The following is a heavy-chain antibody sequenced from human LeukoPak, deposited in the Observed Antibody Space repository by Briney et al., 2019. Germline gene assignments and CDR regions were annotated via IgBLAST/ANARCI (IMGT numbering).Heavy chain of an antibody. J-gene: IGHJ4*02. Sequence: SETLSLTCTVSSGPISSYYWSWIRQPAGKGLEWIGRIYTSGSTNYNPSLKSRVTMSVDTSKNQFSLKLSSVTAADTAVYYCAREGYDQCFDYWGQGTLVTVSS. CDR3: AREGYDQCFDY. CDR1: SGPISSYY. CDR2: IYTSGST. D-gene: IGHD5-12*01. V-gene: IGHV4-4*07.